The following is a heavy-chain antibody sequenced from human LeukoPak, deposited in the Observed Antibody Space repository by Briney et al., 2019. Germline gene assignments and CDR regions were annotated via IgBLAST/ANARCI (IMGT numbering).Heavy chain of an antibody. CDR3: AADHGGSYFPTRFDY. Sequence: ASVKVSCKASGYTFTGYYMHWVRQAPGQGLDWMAWINPNSGATKYAQKFQGRVTMTRDTSISTAYMELSRLRSDDTAVYYCAADHGGSYFPTRFDYWGQGTLVTVSS. V-gene: IGHV1-2*02. CDR1: GYTFTGYY. D-gene: IGHD1-26*01. CDR2: INPNSGAT. J-gene: IGHJ4*02.